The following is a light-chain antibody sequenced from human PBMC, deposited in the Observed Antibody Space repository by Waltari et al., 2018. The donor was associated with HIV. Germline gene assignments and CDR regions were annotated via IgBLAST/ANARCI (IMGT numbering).Light chain of an antibody. Sequence: DIVMTQSPDSLAVSLGERATIKCKSSQTILYSFNNKNYLSWYQQRQGQPPKLLIYWASTRESGVPDRFSGGGSGTDFTLTISGLQAEDVALYYCQQYFNAPYTFGQGTKVEI. V-gene: IGKV4-1*01. CDR1: QTILYSFNNKNY. CDR3: QQYFNAPYT. J-gene: IGKJ2*01. CDR2: WAS.